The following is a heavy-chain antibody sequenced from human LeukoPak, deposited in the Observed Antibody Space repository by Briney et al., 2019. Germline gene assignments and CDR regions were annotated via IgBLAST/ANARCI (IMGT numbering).Heavy chain of an antibody. CDR3: VKDRWSSGWNWFDP. CDR2: ISGSGGNT. Sequence: GGSLRLSCADSGFTFSKYWMSWVRQAPGKGLEWVSAISGSGGNTYYADSVKGRSTISRDNSKNTLYLQMNSLRAEDTAVYYCVKDRWSSGWNWFDPWGQGTLVTVSS. CDR1: GFTFSKYW. D-gene: IGHD6-19*01. V-gene: IGHV3-23*01. J-gene: IGHJ5*02.